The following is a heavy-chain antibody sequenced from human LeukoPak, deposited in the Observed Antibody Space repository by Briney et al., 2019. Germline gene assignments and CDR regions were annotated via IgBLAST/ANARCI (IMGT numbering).Heavy chain of an antibody. CDR1: GFTFSSYA. CDR2: ISGSGGST. D-gene: IGHD3-22*01. V-gene: IGHV3-23*01. J-gene: IGHJ4*02. Sequence: GGSLRLSCAASGFTFSSYAMSWVRQAPGKGLEWVSAISGSGGSTYYADSVKGRFTISRDNSKNTLYLQMSSLRAEDTAVYYCAKAHYYDSSGYSDYWGQGTLVTVSS. CDR3: AKAHYYDSSGYSDY.